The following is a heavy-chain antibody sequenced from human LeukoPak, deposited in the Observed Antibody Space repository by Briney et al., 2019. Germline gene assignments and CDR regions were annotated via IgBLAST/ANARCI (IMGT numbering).Heavy chain of an antibody. CDR1: GFTFSSYA. J-gene: IGHJ4*02. D-gene: IGHD3-22*01. V-gene: IGHV3-23*01. CDR2: ISGSGSST. CDR3: AKGGSFYDSSGYADY. Sequence: GGSLRLSCAASGFTFSSYAMSWVRQAPGKGLEWVSAISGSGSSTYYADSVKGRFTISRDNSKNTLSLQMNSLRAEDTAVYYCAKGGSFYDSSGYADYWGQGTLVTVFS.